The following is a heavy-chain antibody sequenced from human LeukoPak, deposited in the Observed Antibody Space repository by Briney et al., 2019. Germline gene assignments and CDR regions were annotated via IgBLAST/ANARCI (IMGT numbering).Heavy chain of an antibody. J-gene: IGHJ4*02. CDR2: ISYDGSNK. D-gene: IGHD1-7*01. CDR3: ARGTLAHEAQYYFDY. Sequence: QPGRSLRLSCAASGFTFSSYAMHWVRQAPGKGLEWVAVISYDGSNKYYADSVRGRFTISRDNSKNTLYLQMNSLRAEDTAVYYCARGTLAHEAQYYFDYWGQGTLVTVSS. V-gene: IGHV3-30-3*01. CDR1: GFTFSSYA.